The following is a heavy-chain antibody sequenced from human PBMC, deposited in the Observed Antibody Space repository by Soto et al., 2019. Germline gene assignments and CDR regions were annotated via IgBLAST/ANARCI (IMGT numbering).Heavy chain of an antibody. CDR2: INPSGGST. CDR1: GYTFTSYY. D-gene: IGHD6-13*01. Sequence: GASVKVSCKASGYTFTSYYMHWVRQAPGQGLEWMGIINPSGGSTSYAQKLQGRVTMTRDTSTSTVYMELSSLRSEDTAVYYCARDSIAAAGFPWGQGTLVTVSS. CDR3: ARDSIAAAGFP. J-gene: IGHJ5*02. V-gene: IGHV1-46*01.